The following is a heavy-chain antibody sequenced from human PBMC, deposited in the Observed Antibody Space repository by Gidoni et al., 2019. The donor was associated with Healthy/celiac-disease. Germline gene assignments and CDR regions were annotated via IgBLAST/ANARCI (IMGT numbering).Heavy chain of an antibody. CDR2: IIPIFGTA. J-gene: IGHJ3*02. CDR3: ARARGYYDSSGYNDAFDI. CDR1: GGTFSSYA. D-gene: IGHD3-22*01. V-gene: IGHV1-69*01. Sequence: QVQLVQSGAEVKKPGSSVKVSCKASGGTFSSYAISWERQAPGQGLEWMGGIIPIFGTANYAQKFQGRVTITADESTSTAYMELSSLRSEDTAVYYCARARGYYDSSGYNDAFDIWGQGTMVTVSS.